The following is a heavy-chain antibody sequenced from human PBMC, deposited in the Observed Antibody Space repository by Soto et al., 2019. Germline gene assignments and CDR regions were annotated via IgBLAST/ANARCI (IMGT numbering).Heavy chain of an antibody. Sequence: TVSGGSVSSGSYYWSWIRQPPGKGLEWIGYIYYSGSTNYNPSLKSRVTISVDTSKNQFSLKLSSVTAADTAVYYCARDGDYYDSSGYHDAFDIWGQGTMVTVSS. V-gene: IGHV4-61*01. D-gene: IGHD3-22*01. CDR2: IYYSGST. J-gene: IGHJ3*02. CDR3: ARDGDYYDSSGYHDAFDI. CDR1: GGSVSSGSYY.